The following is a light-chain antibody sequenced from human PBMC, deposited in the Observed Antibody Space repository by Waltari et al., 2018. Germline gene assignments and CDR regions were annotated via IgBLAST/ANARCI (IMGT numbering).Light chain of an antibody. CDR1: SRDVGCYNY. CDR2: DVS. Sequence: QSALTQPASVSGSPGQSITISCTGTSRDVGCYNYVSWYQQHPGKAPKLMIYDVSNRPPGVSNRFSGSKSGNTASLTISGLQAEDEADYYCSSYTSSSAVVFGGGTKLTVL. V-gene: IGLV2-14*03. CDR3: SSYTSSSAVV. J-gene: IGLJ2*01.